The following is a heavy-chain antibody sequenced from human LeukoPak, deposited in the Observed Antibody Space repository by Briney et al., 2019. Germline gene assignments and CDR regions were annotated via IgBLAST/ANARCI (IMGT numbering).Heavy chain of an antibody. CDR1: GYTFTGYY. CDR2: INPNSGGT. Sequence: ASVKVSCKASGYTFTGYYMYWVRQAPGQGLEWMGWINPNSGGTNYVQKFQGRVTMTRDTSISTAYMELRRLRSDDTAVYYCARDQAGQYYYGSGSYGYWGQGTLVTVSS. V-gene: IGHV1-2*02. D-gene: IGHD3-10*01. J-gene: IGHJ4*02. CDR3: ARDQAGQYYYGSGSYGY.